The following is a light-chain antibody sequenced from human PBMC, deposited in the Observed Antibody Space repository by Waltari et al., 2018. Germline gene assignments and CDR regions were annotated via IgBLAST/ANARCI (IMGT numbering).Light chain of an antibody. CDR1: ESDFNY. V-gene: IGKV3-11*01. CDR2: DTS. Sequence: EIVLTQSPVTLSLAAGERATLSCRASESDFNYLAWYQQKPGQSPRLLIYDTSKRATGIPARFSGSGYGTDFTLTINNLEAEDFALYYCQQGSILPLTFGGGTKVEIK. J-gene: IGKJ4*01. CDR3: QQGSILPLT.